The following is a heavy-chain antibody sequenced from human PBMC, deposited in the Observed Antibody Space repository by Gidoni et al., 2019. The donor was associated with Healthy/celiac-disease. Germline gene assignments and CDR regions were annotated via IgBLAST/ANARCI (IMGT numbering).Heavy chain of an antibody. J-gene: IGHJ4*02. CDR3: ARGETRLGSGWYYFDY. CDR2: IYSNGST. D-gene: IGHD6-19*01. CDR1: AFTVSSNY. Sequence: EVQLVESGGGLLQPGGSLSLSCAASAFTVSSNYMSWVRQAPGKGLGWVRVIYSNGSTNNADSERGRCTISRNNSKNTLYLQISSLRAEDAAVYYCARGETRLGSGWYYFDYWGQGTLVTVSS. V-gene: IGHV3-53*01.